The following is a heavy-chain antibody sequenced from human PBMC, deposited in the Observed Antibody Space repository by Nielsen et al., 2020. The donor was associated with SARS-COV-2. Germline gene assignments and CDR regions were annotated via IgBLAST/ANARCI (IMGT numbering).Heavy chain of an antibody. D-gene: IGHD5-12*01. J-gene: IGHJ6*02. Sequence: GESLKISCAASGFTFSSYWMSWVRQAPGKGLEWVANIKQDGSEKYYVDSVKGRFTISRDNAMNTLYLEIKSLRADDTALYYCARGGSGGYREHGMDVWGQGTTITVSS. CDR2: IKQDGSEK. CDR3: ARGGSGGYREHGMDV. V-gene: IGHV3-7*03. CDR1: GFTFSSYW.